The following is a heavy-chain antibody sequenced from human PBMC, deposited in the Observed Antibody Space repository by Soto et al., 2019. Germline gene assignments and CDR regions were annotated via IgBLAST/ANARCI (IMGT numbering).Heavy chain of an antibody. V-gene: IGHV1-69*13. CDR2: IIPIFGTA. J-gene: IGHJ4*02. CDR3: ARVDGYGTYRFDY. Sequence: GASVKVSCKASGGTFSSYAISWVRQAPGQGLEWMGGIIPIFGTANYAQKFQGRVTITADESTSTAYMELSSLRSEDTAVYYCARVDGYGTYRFDYWGQGTLVTVSS. D-gene: IGHD5-18*01. CDR1: GGTFSSYA.